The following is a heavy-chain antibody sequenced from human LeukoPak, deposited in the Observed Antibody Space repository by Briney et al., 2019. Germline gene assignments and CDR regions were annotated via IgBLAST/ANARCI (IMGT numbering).Heavy chain of an antibody. V-gene: IGHV4-59*01. J-gene: IGHJ4*02. CDR1: GGSISSYY. Sequence: SETLSLTCTVSGGSISSYYWSWIRQPPGKGLEWIGYIYYSGSTNYNPSLKSRVTISVDTSKNQFSLKLSSVTAADTAVYYCARIAAAGTLIDYWGQGTLGTVSS. CDR3: ARIAAAGTLIDY. D-gene: IGHD6-13*01. CDR2: IYYSGST.